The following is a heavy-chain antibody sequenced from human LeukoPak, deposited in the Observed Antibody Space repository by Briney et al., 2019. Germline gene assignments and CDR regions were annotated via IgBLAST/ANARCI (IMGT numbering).Heavy chain of an antibody. CDR2: TRNKANGYTT. D-gene: IGHD6-13*01. J-gene: IGHJ4*02. CDR1: GFTFSDYY. CDR3: ARSGSSWTQTFDD. V-gene: IGHV3-72*01. Sequence: GGSLRLSWAASGFTFSDYYMDWVRQAPGKGLEWVGRTRNKANGYTTEYAESVKGRFPISRDDSKNSMFLQMNSLTAEDTAVYYCARSGSSWTQTFDDWGQGTLVTVSS.